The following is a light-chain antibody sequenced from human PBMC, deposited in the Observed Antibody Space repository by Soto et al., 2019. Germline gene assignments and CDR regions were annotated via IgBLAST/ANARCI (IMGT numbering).Light chain of an antibody. Sequence: QSVLTQPASVSGSPGQSITISCTGTSSDVGNYNLVSWYQQHPGKAPKLMIYEVIKWPSGVSNRFSGSKSGNTASLTISGLQAEDEADYYCCSYAGSSTPLIFGTGTKVTVL. CDR3: CSYAGSSTPLI. V-gene: IGLV2-23*02. J-gene: IGLJ1*01. CDR1: SSDVGNYNL. CDR2: EVI.